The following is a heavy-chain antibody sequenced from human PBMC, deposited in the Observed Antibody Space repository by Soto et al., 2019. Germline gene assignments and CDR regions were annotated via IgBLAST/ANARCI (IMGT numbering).Heavy chain of an antibody. J-gene: IGHJ4*02. V-gene: IGHV1-8*01. CDR2: MNPNSGNT. CDR1: GYTFTSYD. Sequence: QVQLVQSGAEVKKPGASVKVSCKASGYTFTSYDINWVRQATGQGLEWMGWMNPNSGNTGYAQNFQGSFTMTMNPSRGTAYMELSSLRSEDTAVYYCARGIYYGSGSYYIFDYWGQGTLVTVSS. CDR3: ARGIYYGSGSYYIFDY. D-gene: IGHD3-10*01.